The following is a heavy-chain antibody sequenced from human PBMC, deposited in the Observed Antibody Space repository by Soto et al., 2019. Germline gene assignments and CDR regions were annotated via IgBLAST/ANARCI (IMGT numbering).Heavy chain of an antibody. CDR1: GFTFGSYW. V-gene: IGHV3-7*01. CDR2: IKQDGSEI. D-gene: IGHD1-26*01. CDR3: ATYSGSYFPVGHDR. J-gene: IGHJ5*02. Sequence: GGSLRLSCGGSGFTFGSYWMSWVGRAPGGGLEWVANIKQDGSEIHYLESVKGRFTIFRDNAKKSLYLQMTSLSAEDTAVYFCATYSGSYFPVGHDRWGQGTLVTVSS.